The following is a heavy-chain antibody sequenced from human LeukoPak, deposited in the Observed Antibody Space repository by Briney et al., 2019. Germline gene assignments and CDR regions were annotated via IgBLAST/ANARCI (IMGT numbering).Heavy chain of an antibody. V-gene: IGHV3-7*01. CDR1: GFTFSSYW. CDR3: ARVIGEIAARRYYFDY. J-gene: IGHJ4*02. CDR2: IKQDGSEK. D-gene: IGHD6-6*01. Sequence: GSLRLSCAASGFTFSSYWMSWVRQAPGKGLEWVANIKQDGSEKYYVDSVKGRFTISRDNAKNSLYLQMNSLRAEDTAVYYCARVIGEIAARRYYFDYWGQGTLVTVSS.